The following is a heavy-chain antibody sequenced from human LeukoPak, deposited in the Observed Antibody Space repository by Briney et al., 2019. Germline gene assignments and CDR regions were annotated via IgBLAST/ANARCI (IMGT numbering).Heavy chain of an antibody. CDR1: GGSISSSGFY. Sequence: SETLSLTCTVSGGSISSSGFYWGWIRQPPGKGLEWIGYIYYSGGTYYNPSLKSRVTISVDTSKNQFSLKLSSVTAADTAVYYCARVVAMVRGVQADYWGQGTLVTVSS. CDR2: IYYSGGT. V-gene: IGHV4-31*03. CDR3: ARVVAMVRGVQADY. J-gene: IGHJ4*02. D-gene: IGHD3-10*01.